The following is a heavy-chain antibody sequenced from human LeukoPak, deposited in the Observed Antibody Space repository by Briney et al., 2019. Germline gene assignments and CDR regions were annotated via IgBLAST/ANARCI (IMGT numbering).Heavy chain of an antibody. V-gene: IGHV3-30*18. D-gene: IGHD6-6*01. CDR2: ISYDGNNK. CDR1: GFTFSSYG. Sequence: PGGSLRLSCAASGFTFSSYGMNWVRQAPGKALEWVAVISYDGNNKYYADSVKGRFTISRDNSKNTLDLQMNSLRAEDTAVYYCAKDISSSSTLDYFDYWGQGTLATVSS. J-gene: IGHJ4*02. CDR3: AKDISSSSTLDYFDY.